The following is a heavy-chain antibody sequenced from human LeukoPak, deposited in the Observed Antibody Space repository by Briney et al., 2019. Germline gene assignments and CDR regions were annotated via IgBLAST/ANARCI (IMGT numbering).Heavy chain of an antibody. Sequence: GGSLRLSCVASGLTFSDYSINWVRRAPGKGLEWVSFINPTSTSIYYEDAVRGRFTISRDNAKSSLYLQMDSLRAEDTAVYYCMRLRRNSDRSYYYYYYDSWGQGILVTVSS. CDR1: GLTFSDYS. D-gene: IGHD3-10*01. CDR3: MRLRRNSDRSYYYYYYDS. J-gene: IGHJ5*01. V-gene: IGHV3-21*01. CDR2: INPTSTSI.